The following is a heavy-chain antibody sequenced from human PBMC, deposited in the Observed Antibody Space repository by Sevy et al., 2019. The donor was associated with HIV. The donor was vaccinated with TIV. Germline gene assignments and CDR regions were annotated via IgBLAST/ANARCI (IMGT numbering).Heavy chain of an antibody. Sequence: GGSLRLSCAASGFTFSSYWMSWVRQAPGKGLEWVADIKKDGSVKLYADAVKGRFTISRDNAENSVDLQMKSLRVEDTAVYFCARWRGAQSEFDYWGQGTRVTVSS. V-gene: IGHV3-7*01. CDR2: IKKDGSVK. D-gene: IGHD3-3*01. CDR1: GFTFSSYW. CDR3: ARWRGAQSEFDY. J-gene: IGHJ4*02.